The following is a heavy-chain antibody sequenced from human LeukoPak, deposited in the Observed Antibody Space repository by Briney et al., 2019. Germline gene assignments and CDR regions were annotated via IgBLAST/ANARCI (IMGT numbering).Heavy chain of an antibody. CDR2: ISIGGGDT. CDR3: ASRREVSRMGYFQH. V-gene: IGHV3-23*01. D-gene: IGHD6-13*01. J-gene: IGHJ1*01. CDR1: GFTFDDYA. Sequence: PGGSLRLSCAGSGFTFDDYAINWVRQAPGKGLEWVSSISIGGGDTFTADSVKGRFTISRDNSKNTLYLQMNSLRAEDTAVYYCASRREVSRMGYFQHWGQGTLVTVSS.